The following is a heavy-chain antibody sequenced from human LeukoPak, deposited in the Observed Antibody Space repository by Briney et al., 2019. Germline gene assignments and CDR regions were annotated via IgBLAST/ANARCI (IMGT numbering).Heavy chain of an antibody. D-gene: IGHD3-10*01. Sequence: PVGSLRLSCAASGFTFSNSAMSWVRQAPGKGLEWVSSISGSGDSTYYADSVKGRFTISRDNSKNTLDLQMNSLRAEDTAVYYCAKVGDKVELWFQDNWFDPWGQGTLVTVSS. CDR1: GFTFSNSA. CDR3: AKVGDKVELWFQDNWFDP. CDR2: ISGSGDST. J-gene: IGHJ5*02. V-gene: IGHV3-23*01.